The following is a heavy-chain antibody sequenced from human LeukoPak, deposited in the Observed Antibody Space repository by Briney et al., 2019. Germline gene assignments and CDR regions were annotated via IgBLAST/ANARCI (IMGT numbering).Heavy chain of an antibody. CDR3: ARVRIAAAGTSFDY. Sequence: SVKVSCKASGGTFSNYAISWVRQAPGQGLEWMGGIIPIFGTANYAQKFQGRVTITADKSTSTAYMELSSPRSEDTAVYYCARVRIAAAGTSFDYWGQGTLVTVSS. D-gene: IGHD6-13*01. CDR1: GGTFSNYA. CDR2: IIPIFGTA. V-gene: IGHV1-69*06. J-gene: IGHJ4*02.